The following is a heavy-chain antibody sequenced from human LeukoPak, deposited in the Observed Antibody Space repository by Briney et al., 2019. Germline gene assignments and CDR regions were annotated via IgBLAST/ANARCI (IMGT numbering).Heavy chain of an antibody. CDR1: GFDFGAYE. Sequence: GGSLRLSCAASGFDFGAYEMNWVRQAPGRGLEWVAYFAGSDTTKYYADSVRGRFTISRDNAKNSLYLQMNSLRAEDTALYYCKTLGYHLDSWGQGTLVTVSS. D-gene: IGHD3-22*01. V-gene: IGHV3-48*03. CDR2: FAGSDTTK. J-gene: IGHJ4*02. CDR3: KTLGYHLDS.